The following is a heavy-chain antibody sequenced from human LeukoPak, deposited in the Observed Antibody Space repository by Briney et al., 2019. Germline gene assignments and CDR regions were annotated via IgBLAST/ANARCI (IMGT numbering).Heavy chain of an antibody. D-gene: IGHD2-15*01. CDR1: GFTVSAYA. Sequence: GGSLRLSCAASGFTVSAYAMAWVRQAPGKGLEWVSTIYDDNTYYADSVKGRFAISTDNSKNTLYLQMNSLRAEETAVYYCAKQLGYCSDGSCYFPYWGQGTLVTVSS. V-gene: IGHV3-23*01. J-gene: IGHJ4*02. CDR2: IYDDNT. CDR3: AKQLGYCSDGSCYFPY.